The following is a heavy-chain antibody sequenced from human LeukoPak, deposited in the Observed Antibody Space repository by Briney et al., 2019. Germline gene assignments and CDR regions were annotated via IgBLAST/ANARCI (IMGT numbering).Heavy chain of an antibody. V-gene: IGHV3-21*04. J-gene: IGHJ4*02. CDR2: ISSSSSYI. D-gene: IGHD3-22*01. Sequence: GGSLRLSCAASGFTFSSYSMNWVRQAPGKGLEWVSSISSSSSYIYYADSVKGRFTISRDNSKNTLYLQMNSLRAEDTAVYYCAKDWVSSGQSRFDYWGQGTLVTVSS. CDR1: GFTFSSYS. CDR3: AKDWVSSGQSRFDY.